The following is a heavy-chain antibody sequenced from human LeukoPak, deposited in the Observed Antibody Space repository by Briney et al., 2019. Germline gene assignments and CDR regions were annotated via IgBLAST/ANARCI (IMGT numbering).Heavy chain of an antibody. D-gene: IGHD3-10*01. CDR2: IHYSGST. J-gene: IGHJ4*02. V-gene: IGHV4-59*01. Sequence: SETLSLTCTVSGVSMGTYYWSWIRQSPGKGLEWLAYIHYSGSTNINPSLKGRLAISIDTSKNQFSLKVNSVTAADTAVYYCARDIYGSGYGFFDYWGQGTLVTVSS. CDR1: GVSMGTYY. CDR3: ARDIYGSGYGFFDY.